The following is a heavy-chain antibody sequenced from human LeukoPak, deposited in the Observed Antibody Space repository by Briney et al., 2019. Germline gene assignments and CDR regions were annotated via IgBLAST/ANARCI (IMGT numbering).Heavy chain of an antibody. CDR3: ASRSGSFSDALDI. J-gene: IGHJ3*02. V-gene: IGHV4-59*08. CDR1: GGSIRSYY. CDR2: IHYSEST. Sequence: PSETLSLTCTVSGGSIRSYYWGWIRQPPGKGLEWIGYIHYSESTKYNPSLKSRVTMSVDTSKDQFSLKLSSVTAADTAVYYCASRSGSFSDALDIWGQGTLVTVSS. D-gene: IGHD3-10*01.